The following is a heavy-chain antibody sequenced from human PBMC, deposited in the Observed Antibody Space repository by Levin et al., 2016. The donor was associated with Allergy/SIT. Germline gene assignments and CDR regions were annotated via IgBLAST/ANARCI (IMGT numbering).Heavy chain of an antibody. V-gene: IGHV3-74*01. Sequence: WIRQPPGKGLVWVSRINSDGSSTSYADSVKGRFTISRDNAKNTLYLQMNSLRAEDTAVYYCARNSGYDKAGDFDYWGQGTLVTVSS. J-gene: IGHJ4*02. D-gene: IGHD5-12*01. CDR2: INSDGSST. CDR3: ARNSGYDKAGDFDY.